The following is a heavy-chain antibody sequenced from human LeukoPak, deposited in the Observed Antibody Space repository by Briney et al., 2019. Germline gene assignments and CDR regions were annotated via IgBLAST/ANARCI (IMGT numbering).Heavy chain of an antibody. Sequence: PGGSLRLSCSASRFTFNRYAMSSVRQAPGRGLEWVSAITGSGLSTYYTDSVKGRFAISRDNSKNTLSLQMNSLRAEDTAIYYCAKGSSSVWPYYFDSWGQGTLVTVSS. D-gene: IGHD6-19*01. J-gene: IGHJ4*02. CDR2: ITGSGLST. CDR3: AKGSSSVWPYYFDS. V-gene: IGHV3-23*01. CDR1: RFTFNRYA.